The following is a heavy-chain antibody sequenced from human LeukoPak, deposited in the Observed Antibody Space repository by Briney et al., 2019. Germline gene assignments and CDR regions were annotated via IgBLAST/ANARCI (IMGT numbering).Heavy chain of an antibody. V-gene: IGHV3-74*01. J-gene: IGHJ4*02. CDR1: GFDFSSNW. CDR3: AKDHYWSIDY. CDR2: IKGDGIST. D-gene: IGHD3-3*01. Sequence: GGSLRLSCAASGFDFSSNWMHWVRHAPGQGLVWVSRIKGDGISTNYADSVKGRFTISRDIAKNTLYLQMNSLRAEDAGVYYCAKDHYWSIDYWGRGTLVTVSS.